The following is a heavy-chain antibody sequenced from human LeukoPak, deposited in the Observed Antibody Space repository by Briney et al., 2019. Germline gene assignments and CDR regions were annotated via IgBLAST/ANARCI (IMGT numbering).Heavy chain of an antibody. J-gene: IGHJ4*02. CDR1: GFTFSDYV. CDR2: MSHDGSNE. CDR3: ARDFDIMTGYSVFDY. D-gene: IGHD3-9*01. Sequence: PGKSLRLSCAASGFTFSDYVIYWVRQAPGKGLEWVAVMSHDGSNEGYADSVKGRFTISRDNSKKTLYLQMNSLRPDDTAMYYCARDFDIMTGYSVFDYWGQGTLVTVSS. V-gene: IGHV3-30*04.